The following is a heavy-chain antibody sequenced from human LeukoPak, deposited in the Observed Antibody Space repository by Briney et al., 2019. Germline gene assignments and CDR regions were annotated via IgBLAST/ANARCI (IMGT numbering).Heavy chain of an antibody. CDR2: IYYSGST. CDR1: GGSISSYY. D-gene: IGHD3-22*01. J-gene: IGHJ4*02. V-gene: IGHV4-59*01. Sequence: SETLSLTCTVSGGSISSYYWSWIRQPPGKGLEWIGYIYYSGSTNYNPSLKSRVTISVDTSKNQFSLMLSSVTAADTAVYYCARARTYDSSGIDYWGQGTLVTVSS. CDR3: ARARTYDSSGIDY.